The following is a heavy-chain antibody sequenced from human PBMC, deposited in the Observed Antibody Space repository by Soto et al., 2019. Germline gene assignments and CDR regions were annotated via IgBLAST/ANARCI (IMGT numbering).Heavy chain of an antibody. CDR2: IKGDGSKI. Sequence: EVQLVESGGGLVQPGESLRLSCVASGFTFSRSWMTWVRQAPGKGLEWVANIKGDGSKIHYVDSVKGRFTISRDSARNSLYLQMNMLRVEDTAVYYCARDLSPSFGDTFYEAFDSWGQGTGVTVSS. J-gene: IGHJ3*02. V-gene: IGHV3-7*04. CDR1: GFTFSRSW. D-gene: IGHD2-21*02. CDR3: ARDLSPSFGDTFYEAFDS.